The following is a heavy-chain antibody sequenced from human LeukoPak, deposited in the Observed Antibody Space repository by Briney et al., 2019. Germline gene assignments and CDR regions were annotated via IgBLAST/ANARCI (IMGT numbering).Heavy chain of an antibody. CDR2: ISYDGSNK. CDR1: GFTFSSYG. D-gene: IGHD2-15*01. CDR3: AKAGYCSGGSCWSDFDY. V-gene: IGHV3-30*18. J-gene: IGHJ4*02. Sequence: QPGRSLRLSCAASGFTFSSYGMHWVRQAPGKGLEWVAVISYDGSNKYYADSVKGRFTISSDNSKNTLYLQMNSLRAEDTAVYYCAKAGYCSGGSCWSDFDYWGQGTLVTVSS.